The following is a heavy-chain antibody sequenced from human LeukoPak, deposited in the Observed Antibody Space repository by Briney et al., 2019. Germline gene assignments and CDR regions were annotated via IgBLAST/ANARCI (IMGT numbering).Heavy chain of an antibody. D-gene: IGHD4-17*01. CDR3: AREIYGDYWGVWFDP. V-gene: IGHV3-21*01. J-gene: IGHJ5*02. CDR1: GFTFSSYT. CDR2: ITSSSSYI. Sequence: PGGSLRLSCAASGFTFSSYTMNWVRQAPGKGPEWVSSITSSSSYIYYADSVKGRFTISRDNARNSLYLQMNSLRAEDTAVYYCAREIYGDYWGVWFDPWGQGTLVTVSS.